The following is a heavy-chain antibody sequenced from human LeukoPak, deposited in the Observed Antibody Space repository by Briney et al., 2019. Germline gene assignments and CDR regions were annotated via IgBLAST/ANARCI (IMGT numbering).Heavy chain of an antibody. CDR2: ISSSSSYI. V-gene: IGHV3-21*01. CDR1: GFTFSSYS. Sequence: GGSLRLSCAASGFTFSSYSMNWVRQAPGKGLEWVSSISSSSSYIYYADSVKGRFTISRDNAKNSLYLQMNSLRAEDTAVYYCARDSSSSWYTYDYWGQGTLVTVSS. J-gene: IGHJ4*02. CDR3: ARDSSSSWYTYDY. D-gene: IGHD6-13*01.